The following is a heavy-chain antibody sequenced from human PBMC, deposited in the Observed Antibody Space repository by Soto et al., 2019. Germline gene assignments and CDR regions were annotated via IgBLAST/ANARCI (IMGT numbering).Heavy chain of an antibody. D-gene: IGHD2-21*01. J-gene: IGHJ6*02. Sequence: GGSLRLSCIASGFTFRNYAMAWVRQAPGEDLEWVSAIGTSGTPTLYADSVKSRFSISRDDSRNTVSLQMNSLGVEDTATYYCTRILWSSRRDALDIWGQGXTVTVPS. V-gene: IGHV3-23*01. CDR1: GFTFRNYA. CDR2: IGTSGTPT. CDR3: TRILWSSRRDALDI.